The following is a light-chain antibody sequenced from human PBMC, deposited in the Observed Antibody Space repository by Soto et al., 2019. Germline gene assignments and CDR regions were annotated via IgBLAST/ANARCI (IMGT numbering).Light chain of an antibody. CDR3: QSYDNNLSGGV. J-gene: IGLJ3*02. Sequence: QLVLTQPPSVSGAPGQRVTISCTGSSSNIGAGYDVHWYQQLPGRAPKLLIYGSSNRPSGVPDRISGSKSGTSASLAITGLQAEDEADYYCQSYDNNLSGGVFGGGTKVTVL. CDR2: GSS. V-gene: IGLV1-40*01. CDR1: SSNIGAGYD.